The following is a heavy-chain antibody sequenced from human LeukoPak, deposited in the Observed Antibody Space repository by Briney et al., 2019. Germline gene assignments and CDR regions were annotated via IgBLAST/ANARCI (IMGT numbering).Heavy chain of an antibody. Sequence: GGSLRLSCAASGFTFSSNWMHWVRQAPGKGLVWVSRINEDGSTTNYADSVKGRSTIFRDNSKNTLYLQMNSLRAEDTAVYYCAKKLRWDCSSTNCPKGDCFDPWGQGALVTVSS. D-gene: IGHD2-2*01. V-gene: IGHV3-74*01. CDR3: AKKLRWDCSSTNCPKGDCFDP. CDR1: GFTFSSNW. J-gene: IGHJ5*02. CDR2: INEDGSTT.